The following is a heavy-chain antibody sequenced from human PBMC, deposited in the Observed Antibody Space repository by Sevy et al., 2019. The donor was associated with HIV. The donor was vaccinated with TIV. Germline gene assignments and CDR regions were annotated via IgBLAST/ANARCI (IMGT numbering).Heavy chain of an antibody. D-gene: IGHD3-10*01. CDR1: GSSISNYY. Sequence: SETLSLTCTVSGSSISNYYWSWIRQPAGKGLEWIERLNTRGDTHYNPSLKSRVTMSPDTFRKHFSLNLTSVIAADTAIYYCSRDMLVRGDFPTYYYHYYMDVWGKGTTVTVSS. V-gene: IGHV4-4*07. J-gene: IGHJ6*03. CDR2: LNTRGDT. CDR3: SRDMLVRGDFPTYYYHYYMDV.